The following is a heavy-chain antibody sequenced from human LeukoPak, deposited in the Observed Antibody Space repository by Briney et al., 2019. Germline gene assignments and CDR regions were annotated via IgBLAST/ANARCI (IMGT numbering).Heavy chain of an antibody. V-gene: IGHV3-66*01. D-gene: IGHD3-10*01. Sequence: GGSLRLSCAASGSTVSSNYMSWVRQAPGKGLEWVSVIYSGGSTYYADSVKGRFTISRDNSKNTLYLQMNSLRAEDTAVYYCARDQPYGMVRGVISDWGQGTLVTVSS. CDR3: ARDQPYGMVRGVISD. CDR2: IYSGGST. J-gene: IGHJ4*02. CDR1: GSTVSSNY.